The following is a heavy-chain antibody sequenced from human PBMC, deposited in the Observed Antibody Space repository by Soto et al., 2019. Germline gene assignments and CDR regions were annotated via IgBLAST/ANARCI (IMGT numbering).Heavy chain of an antibody. D-gene: IGHD3-10*01. CDR3: AKGHAAVVLLWFGPLNQNWFDP. V-gene: IGHV4-34*01. CDR2: INHSGST. J-gene: IGHJ5*02. Sequence: SETLSVTCAVYGGSFSGYYWSWIRQPPGKGLEWIGEINHSGSTNYNPSLKSRVTISVDTSKNQCSLKLSSVTAADTAVYYCAKGHAAVVLLWFGPLNQNWFDPWGQGTLVTVSP. CDR1: GGSFSGYY.